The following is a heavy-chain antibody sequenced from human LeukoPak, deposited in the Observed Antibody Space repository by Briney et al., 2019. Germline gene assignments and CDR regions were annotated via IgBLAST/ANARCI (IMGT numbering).Heavy chain of an antibody. V-gene: IGHV7-4-1*02. J-gene: IGHJ6*02. CDR1: GYTFTSYA. Sequence: GASVKVSCKASGYTFTSYAMNWVRQAPGQGLEWMGWINTNTGNPTYAQGSTGRFVFSLDTSVSTAYLQISSLKAEDTAVYYCAGQMVRGVIGSGMDVWGQGTTVTVSS. CDR3: AGQMVRGVIGSGMDV. D-gene: IGHD3-10*01. CDR2: INTNTGNP.